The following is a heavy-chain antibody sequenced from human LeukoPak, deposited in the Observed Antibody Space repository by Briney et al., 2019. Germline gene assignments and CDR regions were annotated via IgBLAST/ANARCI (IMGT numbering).Heavy chain of an antibody. CDR2: IYYSGST. D-gene: IGHD3-3*01. J-gene: IGHJ3*02. V-gene: IGHV4-59*01. Sequence: PSETLSLTCTVSGISISSYYWSWIRQPPGKGLEWIGYIYYSGSTNYNPSLKSRVTISVDTSKNQFSLKLSSVTAADTAVYYCARGNDFWSGYSGDAFDIWGQGTMVTVSS. CDR1: GISISSYY. CDR3: ARGNDFWSGYSGDAFDI.